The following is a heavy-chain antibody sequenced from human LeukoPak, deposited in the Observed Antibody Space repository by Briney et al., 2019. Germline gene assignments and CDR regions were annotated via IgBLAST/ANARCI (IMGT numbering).Heavy chain of an antibody. CDR1: GFTFSNYA. V-gene: IGHV3-23*01. J-gene: IGHJ3*02. D-gene: IGHD3-22*01. CDR3: AKSKQESITMIVVVPTEGVDAFDI. Sequence: TGGSLRLSCAASGFTFSNYAMVWFRQAPGKGLEWVSALSGSGGSTYYADSVKGRFTISRDNSKNTLYLQMNSLRAEDTAVYYCAKSKQESITMIVVVPTEGVDAFDIWGQGTMVTVSS. CDR2: LSGSGGST.